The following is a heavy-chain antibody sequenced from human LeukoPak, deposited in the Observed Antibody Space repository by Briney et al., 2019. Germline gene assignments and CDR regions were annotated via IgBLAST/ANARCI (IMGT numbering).Heavy chain of an antibody. D-gene: IGHD3-16*01. CDR3: ARTSPTSHFDF. Sequence: GGSLRLSCVVSGFTFTTYWMHWVRQAPGKGLVWVSRINGDGSNSNYADSVKGRFTISRDNARNTLYLQMYGLRAEDTALYYCARTSPTSHFDFWGQGTLVTVSS. CDR1: GFTFTTYW. V-gene: IGHV3-74*01. CDR2: INGDGSNS. J-gene: IGHJ4*02.